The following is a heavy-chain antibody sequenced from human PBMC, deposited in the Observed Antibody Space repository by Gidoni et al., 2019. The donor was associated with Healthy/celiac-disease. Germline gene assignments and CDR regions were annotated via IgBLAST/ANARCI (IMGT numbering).Heavy chain of an antibody. V-gene: IGHV3-7*01. J-gene: IGHJ6*03. D-gene: IGHD3-3*01. Sequence: EVQLVESGGGLVQPGGSLRLSCAASGFTFSSYWMSWVRQAPGKGLEWVANIKQDGSEKYYVDSVKGRFTISRDNAKNSLYLQMNSLRAEDTAVYYCARGSRNFGVAYYMDVWGKGTTVTVSS. CDR2: IKQDGSEK. CDR1: GFTFSSYW. CDR3: ARGSRNFGVAYYMDV.